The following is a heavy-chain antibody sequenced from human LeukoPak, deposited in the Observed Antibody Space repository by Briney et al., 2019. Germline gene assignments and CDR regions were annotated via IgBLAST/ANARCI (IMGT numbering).Heavy chain of an antibody. J-gene: IGHJ4*02. V-gene: IGHV1-2*02. Sequence: GSVRVSCKASGYTFTGYYMHWVRQAPGQGLEWMGWINPNSGGTNYAQKFQGRVTMTRDTSISTAYMELSRLRSDDTAVYYCARVRSGSSYGSYYFDYWGERPVLPVSS. CDR2: INPNSGGT. D-gene: IGHD5-18*01. CDR3: ARVRSGSSYGSYYFDY. CDR1: GYTFTGYY.